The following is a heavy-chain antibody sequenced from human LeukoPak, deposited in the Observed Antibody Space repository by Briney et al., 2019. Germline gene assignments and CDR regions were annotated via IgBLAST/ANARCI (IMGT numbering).Heavy chain of an antibody. CDR2: INWNGGNT. J-gene: IGHJ6*03. V-gene: IGHV3-20*04. CDR1: GFTFNDYG. CDR3: ASMVGATYTNYRDV. D-gene: IGHD1-26*01. Sequence: GGSLRLSCAASGFTFNDYGMSWVRQGPGKGLEWVSGINWNGGNTDYADSVKGRFTISRDNAKNSLYLQMNSLRAEDTALYYCASMVGATYTNYRDVWGKGTTVTVSS.